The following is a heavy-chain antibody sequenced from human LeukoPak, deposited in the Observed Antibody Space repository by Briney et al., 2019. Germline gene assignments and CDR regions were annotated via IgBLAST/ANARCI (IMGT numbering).Heavy chain of an antibody. CDR3: ARGSYYNENWFDP. CDR1: GYTFTAYY. D-gene: IGHD3-10*01. J-gene: IGHJ5*02. CDR2: INPNNGGA. V-gene: IGHV1-2*02. Sequence: ASVKVSCKASGYTFTAYYIHWVRQAPGQGLEWMGWINPNNGGANYVQKFQGRVTMTRDTSISTDYMELSRLRSDDTAVYYCARGSYYNENWFDPWGQGTLVTVSS.